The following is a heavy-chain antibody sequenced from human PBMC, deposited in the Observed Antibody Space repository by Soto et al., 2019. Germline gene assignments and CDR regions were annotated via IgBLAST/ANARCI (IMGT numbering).Heavy chain of an antibody. D-gene: IGHD6-19*01. CDR2: ISGYNART. J-gene: IGHJ4*02. Sequence: ASVKVSCKASGYTFTSYGCTWVRQAPGQGLEWMGWISGYNARTKYAQTLQDRITMTIDAPASTVYMEVRGLRSDDTAVYYCARDLLSSSPPAAFWGQGTRVTVSS. CDR3: ARDLLSSSPPAAF. V-gene: IGHV1-18*01. CDR1: GYTFTSYG.